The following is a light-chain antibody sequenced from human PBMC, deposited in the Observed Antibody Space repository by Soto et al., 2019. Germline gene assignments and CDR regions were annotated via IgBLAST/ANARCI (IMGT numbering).Light chain of an antibody. CDR1: SSNIGAGYD. CDR2: GNS. J-gene: IGLJ2*01. Sequence: QSVLTQPHSVSGAPGQRVTISCTGSSSNIGAGYDVHWYQQLPGTAPKLLIYGNSNLPSGVPDRFSGSKSGTSASLAITGLQAEDEADYYCQSYDSSLSGSVVFGGGTKLTVL. V-gene: IGLV1-40*01. CDR3: QSYDSSLSGSVV.